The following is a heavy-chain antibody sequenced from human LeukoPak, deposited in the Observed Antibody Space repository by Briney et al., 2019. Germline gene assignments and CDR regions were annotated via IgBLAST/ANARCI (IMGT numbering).Heavy chain of an antibody. V-gene: IGHV1-24*01. CDR2: FDPEDGET. CDR1: GYTLTELS. Sequence: ASVKVSCKVSGYTLTELSMHWVRQAPGKGLEWMGGFDPEDGETIYAQKFQGRVTMTEDTSTDTAYMELSSLRSEDTVVYYCATGTTGSDDAFDIWGQGTMVTVSS. J-gene: IGHJ3*02. CDR3: ATGTTGSDDAFDI. D-gene: IGHD1-1*01.